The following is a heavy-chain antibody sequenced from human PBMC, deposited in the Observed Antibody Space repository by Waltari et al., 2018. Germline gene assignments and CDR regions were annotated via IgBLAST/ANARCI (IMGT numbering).Heavy chain of an antibody. Sequence: QVQLQESGPGLVKPSETLSLTCTVSGYSISSGYYWGWIRQPPGKGLEWIGSIYHRGSTYYNPSLKSRVTISVDTSKNQFSLKLSSVTAADTAVYYCARDTRVAVRTSPIDYWGQGTLVTVSS. CDR1: GYSISSGYY. D-gene: IGHD4-17*01. CDR3: ARDTRVAVRTSPIDY. J-gene: IGHJ4*02. V-gene: IGHV4-38-2*02. CDR2: IYHRGST.